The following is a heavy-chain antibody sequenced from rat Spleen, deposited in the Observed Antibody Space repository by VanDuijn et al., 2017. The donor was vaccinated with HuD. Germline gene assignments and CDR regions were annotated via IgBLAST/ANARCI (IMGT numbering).Heavy chain of an antibody. J-gene: IGHJ2*01. V-gene: IGHV5-7*01. CDR2: LNPDGSGS. CDR1: GFTFSDYY. CDR3: TRENWAPDF. D-gene: IGHD5-1*01. Sequence: EVQLVESGGGLVRPGRSLKLSCAASGFTFSDYYMAWVRQAPKKGLEWVASLNPDGSGSYYPDSVKGRLTISRDNAKSTLYLQMNSLRSEDTATYYCTRENWAPDFWGQGVMVTVSS.